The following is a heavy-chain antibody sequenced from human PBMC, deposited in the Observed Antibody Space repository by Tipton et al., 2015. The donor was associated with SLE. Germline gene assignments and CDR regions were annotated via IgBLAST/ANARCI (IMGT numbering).Heavy chain of an antibody. CDR1: GCSIGSGYF. CDR3: ARLIYDFSSGILGPFDY. CDR2: IYHSGTT. V-gene: IGHV4-38-2*01. J-gene: IGHJ4*02. D-gene: IGHD3-3*01. Sequence: TLSLTCAVSGCSIGSGYFWGWIRQPPGKGLEWIGSIYHSGTTYYNPSLKSRVTISLDRSKNQFSLMLSSVTAADRAVYYCARLIYDFSSGILGPFDYWGQGTLVTVSS.